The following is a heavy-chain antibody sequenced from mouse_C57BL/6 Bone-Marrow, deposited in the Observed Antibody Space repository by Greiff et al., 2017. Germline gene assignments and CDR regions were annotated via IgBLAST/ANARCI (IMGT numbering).Heavy chain of an antibody. J-gene: IGHJ4*01. CDR2: ISDGGSYT. D-gene: IGHD1-1*01. V-gene: IGHV5-4*03. CDR3: ARVYYYGSSPYYYAMDY. CDR1: GFTFSSYA. Sequence: DVKLVESGGGLVKPGGSLKLSCAASGFTFSSYAMSWVRQTPEKRLEWVATISDGGSYTYYPDNVKGRFTISRDNAKNNLYLQMSHLKSEDTAMYYWARVYYYGSSPYYYAMDYWGQGTSVTVSS.